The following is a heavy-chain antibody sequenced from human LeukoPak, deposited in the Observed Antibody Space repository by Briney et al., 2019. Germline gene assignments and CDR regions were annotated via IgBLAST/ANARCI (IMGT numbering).Heavy chain of an antibody. CDR2: IYYSGST. CDR3: ARQNAGNDGDHLDY. D-gene: IGHD1-1*01. Sequence: PSETLSLTCTVSGGSISSSSYYWGWIRQPPGKGLEWIGSIYYSGSTYYNPSLKSRVTISVDTSKNQFSLKLSSVTAAETAVYYCARQNAGNDGDHLDYWGQGTLVTVSS. V-gene: IGHV4-39*01. CDR1: GGSISSSSYY. J-gene: IGHJ4*02.